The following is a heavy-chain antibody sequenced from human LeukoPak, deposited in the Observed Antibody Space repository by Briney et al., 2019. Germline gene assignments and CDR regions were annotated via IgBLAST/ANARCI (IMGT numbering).Heavy chain of an antibody. CDR1: GGSISSSSYY. CDR3: SRSGYSNFDY. Sequence: PSETLSLTCTVSGGSISSSSYYWGWIRQPPGKGLELIESIYYRGSTYYNQSLKSRVTISLDTTRNQFSLKLNSVTAADTAVYYCSRSGYSNFDYWGQGTLVTVSS. CDR2: IYYRGST. V-gene: IGHV4-39*07. D-gene: IGHD3-3*01. J-gene: IGHJ4*02.